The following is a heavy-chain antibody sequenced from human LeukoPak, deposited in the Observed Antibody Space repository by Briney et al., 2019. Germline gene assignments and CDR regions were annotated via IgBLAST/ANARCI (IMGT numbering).Heavy chain of an antibody. Sequence: PSETLSLTCTVSGGSISSYYWSWIRQPPGKGLEWIGYIYYRGSTNYNPSLKSRVTISVDTSKNQFSLKLSSVTAADTAVYYCARDPFSGAFDIWGQGTMVTVSS. CDR3: ARDPFSGAFDI. CDR2: IYYRGST. D-gene: IGHD3-10*01. CDR1: GGSISSYY. J-gene: IGHJ3*02. V-gene: IGHV4-59*01.